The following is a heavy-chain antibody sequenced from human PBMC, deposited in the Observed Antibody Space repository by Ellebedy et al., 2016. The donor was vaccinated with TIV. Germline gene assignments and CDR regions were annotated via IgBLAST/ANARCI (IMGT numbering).Heavy chain of an antibody. CDR1: GDSISSYY. V-gene: IGHV4-59*01. CDR2: IYYSGYT. Sequence: SETLSLTCTVSGDSISSYYWSWIRQPPGRGLEWIGYIYYSGYTNYNPSLKSRVTISVDTSKNQFSLRLTSVTAADTAVYYCARGAAYSSGWYSNWGQGTLVAVSS. D-gene: IGHD6-19*01. CDR3: ARGAAYSSGWYSN. J-gene: IGHJ4*02.